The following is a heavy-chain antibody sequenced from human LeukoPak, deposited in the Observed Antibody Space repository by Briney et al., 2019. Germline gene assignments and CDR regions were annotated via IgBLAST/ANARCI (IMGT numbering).Heavy chain of an antibody. J-gene: IGHJ2*01. Sequence: GASVKVSCKASGYTFTSYGISWVRQAPGQGLEWMGWISAYNGNTNYAQKLQGRGTMTTDTSTSTAYTELKSLRSDDTAVYYCARAPAYYDSSGYSPGYFDLWGRGTLVTVSS. D-gene: IGHD3-22*01. CDR1: GYTFTSYG. CDR3: ARAPAYYDSSGYSPGYFDL. CDR2: ISAYNGNT. V-gene: IGHV1-18*01.